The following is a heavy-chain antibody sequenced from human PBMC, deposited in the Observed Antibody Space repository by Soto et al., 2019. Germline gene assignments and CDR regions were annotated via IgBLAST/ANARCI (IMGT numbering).Heavy chain of an antibody. CDR2: IWYDGSNK. CDR1: GFTFSSYG. Sequence: GGSLRLSCAASGFTFSSYGMHWVRQAPGKGLEWVAVIWYDGSNKYYADSVKGRFTISRDNSKNTLYLQMNSLRAEDTAVYYCLILVLRRVARTILYRGPRPLVT. J-gene: IGHJ4*02. CDR3: LILVLRRVARTILY. V-gene: IGHV3-33*01. D-gene: IGHD3-3*01.